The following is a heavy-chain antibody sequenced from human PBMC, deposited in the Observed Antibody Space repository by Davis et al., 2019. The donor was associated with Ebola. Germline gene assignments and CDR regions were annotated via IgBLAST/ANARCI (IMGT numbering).Heavy chain of an antibody. CDR1: GFTFSSYG. J-gene: IGHJ4*02. D-gene: IGHD6-13*01. Sequence: PGGSLRLSCAASGFTFSSYGMHWVRQAPGKGLEWVAVIWYDGSNKNYADSVKGRFAISRDNSKNMVYLDMNILRAEDTAVYYCAKIPAAGFNFDFWGQGTLVTVSS. CDR3: AKIPAAGFNFDF. CDR2: IWYDGSNK. V-gene: IGHV3-30*02.